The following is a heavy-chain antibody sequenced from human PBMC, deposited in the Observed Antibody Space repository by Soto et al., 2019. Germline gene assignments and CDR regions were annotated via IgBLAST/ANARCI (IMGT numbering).Heavy chain of an antibody. CDR2: IVPLFRTT. CDR3: ARGGYSSTWSNLLDRSGLDV. V-gene: IGHV1-69*06. D-gene: IGHD6-13*01. CDR1: GGTFSSYA. Sequence: QVQLVQSGAEAKKPGSSVKVSCKTSGGTFSSYAISWVRQAPGQGLEWMGGIVPLFRTTNYAQKFQGRVTSTGDTPKYTVYRELGGRRSGDTAVYYCARGGYSSTWSNLLDRSGLDVWGQGTTVTVSS. J-gene: IGHJ6*02.